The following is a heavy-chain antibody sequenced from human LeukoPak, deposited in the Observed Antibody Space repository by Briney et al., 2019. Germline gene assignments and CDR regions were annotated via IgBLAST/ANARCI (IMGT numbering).Heavy chain of an antibody. J-gene: IGHJ6*03. CDR2: IKQDESEK. V-gene: IGHV3-7*01. CDR3: ARSYSSSSWPRFGYYYYYMDV. D-gene: IGHD6-6*01. CDR1: GFTFSSYW. Sequence: GGSLRLSCAASGFTFSSYWMSWVRQAPGKGLEWVANIKQDESEKYYVDSVKGRFTISRDNAKNSLYLQMNSLRAEDTAVYYCARSYSSSSWPRFGYYYYYMDVWGKGTTVTVSS.